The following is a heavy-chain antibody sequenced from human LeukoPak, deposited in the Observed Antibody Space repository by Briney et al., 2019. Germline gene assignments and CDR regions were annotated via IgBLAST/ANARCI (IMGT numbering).Heavy chain of an antibody. Sequence: SETLSLTCAVYGGSFSGYYWSWIRQPPGKGLEWIGEINHSGSTNYNPSLKSRVTISVDKSKNQFSLKVRSVTAADTAVYYCARNGAGAVAGTFDYWGQGTLVTVSS. CDR2: INHSGST. D-gene: IGHD6-19*01. CDR3: ARNGAGAVAGTFDY. CDR1: GGSFSGYY. V-gene: IGHV4-34*01. J-gene: IGHJ4*02.